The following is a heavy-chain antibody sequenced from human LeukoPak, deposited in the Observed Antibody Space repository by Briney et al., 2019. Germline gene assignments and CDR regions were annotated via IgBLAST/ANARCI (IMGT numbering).Heavy chain of an antibody. V-gene: IGHV3-74*01. D-gene: IGHD6-13*01. CDR3: AKDNAAAVF. J-gene: IGHJ4*02. CDR1: GFTFSSYW. CDR2: INSDGSST. Sequence: GGSLRLSCATSGFTFSSYWMHWVRQAPGKGLVWVSRINSDGSSTTYADSVKGRFTISRDNSQTTLYLQMNSLRAEDTAVYYCAKDNAAAVFWGQGILVTVSS.